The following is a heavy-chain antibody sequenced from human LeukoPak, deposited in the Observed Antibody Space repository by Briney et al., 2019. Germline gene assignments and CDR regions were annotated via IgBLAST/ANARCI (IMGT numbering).Heavy chain of an antibody. CDR1: GFIVSSNY. V-gene: IGHV3-53*01. Sequence: GGSLRLSCAASGFIVSSNYMSWVRQAPGKGLEWVSVIYSGGSTYYADSVKGRFTISRDNSKNTLYLQMNSLRAEDTAVYYCASSQLLWFGEPKDDAFDIWGQGTMVTVSS. CDR3: ASSQLLWFGEPKDDAFDI. D-gene: IGHD3-10*01. J-gene: IGHJ3*02. CDR2: IYSGGST.